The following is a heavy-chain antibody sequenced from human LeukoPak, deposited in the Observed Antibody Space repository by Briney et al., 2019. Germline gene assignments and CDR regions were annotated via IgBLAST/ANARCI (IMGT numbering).Heavy chain of an antibody. D-gene: IGHD1-20*01. CDR1: GYIFNTYA. Sequence: ASVKVSCKASGYIFNTYAMSWVRQAAGQGPEWMGWINPYKGNTNYGQKFQGIVTMTTDTSTSTAYMELRSLRSDDTAVYYCARDVGGPPYNWNSFDYWGQGTLVTVSS. J-gene: IGHJ4*02. CDR3: ARDVGGPPYNWNSFDY. CDR2: INPYKGNT. V-gene: IGHV1-18*01.